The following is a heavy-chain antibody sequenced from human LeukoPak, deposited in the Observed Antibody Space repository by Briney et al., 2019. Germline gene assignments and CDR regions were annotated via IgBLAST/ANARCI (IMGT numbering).Heavy chain of an antibody. Sequence: SETLSLTCTVSGGSISSYYWSWIRQPPGKGLEWIGYIYYSGSTNYNPSLKSRVTISVDTSKNQFSLKLSSVTAADTAVYYCARDHDSSGRGFDYWGQETLVTVSS. V-gene: IGHV4-59*01. CDR1: GGSISSYY. J-gene: IGHJ4*02. CDR2: IYYSGST. CDR3: ARDHDSSGRGFDY. D-gene: IGHD3-22*01.